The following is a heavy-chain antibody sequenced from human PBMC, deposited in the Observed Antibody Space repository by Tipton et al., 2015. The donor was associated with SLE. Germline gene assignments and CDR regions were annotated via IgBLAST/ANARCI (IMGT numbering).Heavy chain of an antibody. Sequence: SLRLSCVASGFIFTSYGMHWVRQAPGKGLEWVGFIRYGGSNKFYSDSVKGRFTISRDNSRNTLYLQMNSLRPDDTAVYYCATSTVTTNPDYYYGMDVWGQGTTVTVS. V-gene: IGHV3-30*02. CDR1: GFIFTSYG. J-gene: IGHJ6*02. CDR3: ATSTVTTNPDYYYGMDV. CDR2: IRYGGSNK. D-gene: IGHD4-17*01.